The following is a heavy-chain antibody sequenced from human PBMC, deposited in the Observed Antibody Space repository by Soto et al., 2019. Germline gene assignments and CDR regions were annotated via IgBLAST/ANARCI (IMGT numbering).Heavy chain of an antibody. J-gene: IGHJ4*02. Sequence: QVQLVPSGAEVKKPGASVKVSCKAAGYTFTGYYMHWVRQAPGQGLEWMGWINPNSGGTNYAQKCQGRVTMTRDTTISTAYMELSRLRSDDTAVYYCARDSGYSSGWYYYWGQGTLVTVSS. D-gene: IGHD6-19*01. CDR3: ARDSGYSSGWYYY. CDR1: GYTFTGYY. CDR2: INPNSGGT. V-gene: IGHV1-2*02.